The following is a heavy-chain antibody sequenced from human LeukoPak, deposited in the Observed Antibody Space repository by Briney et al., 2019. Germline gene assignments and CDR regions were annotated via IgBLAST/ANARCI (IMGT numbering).Heavy chain of an antibody. CDR3: ARHRRNSGYVFHFDY. D-gene: IGHD5-12*01. CDR2: IYYSGST. V-gene: IGHV4-59*08. Sequence: ASETLSLTCTVSGGSISSYYWSWIRQPPGKGLEWIGYIYYSGSTNYKPSLKSRVTISVDTSKNQFSLKLSSVTAADTAVYYCARHRRNSGYVFHFDYWGQGTLVTVSS. CDR1: GGSISSYY. J-gene: IGHJ4*02.